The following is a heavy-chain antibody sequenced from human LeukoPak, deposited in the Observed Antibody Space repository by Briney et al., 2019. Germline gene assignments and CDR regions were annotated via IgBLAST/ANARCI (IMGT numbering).Heavy chain of an antibody. V-gene: IGHV1-18*01. J-gene: IGHJ5*02. CDR2: ISGYNGNT. Sequence: ASVKVSCKASGYTFTSYGISWVRQAPGQGLEWMGWISGYNGNTNYAQKFQGRVTMTTDTSTNTAYMGLRSLRSDDTAVYYCTRGATGYSWFDPWGQGTLVTVSS. D-gene: IGHD3-9*01. CDR3: TRGATGYSWFDP. CDR1: GYTFTSYG.